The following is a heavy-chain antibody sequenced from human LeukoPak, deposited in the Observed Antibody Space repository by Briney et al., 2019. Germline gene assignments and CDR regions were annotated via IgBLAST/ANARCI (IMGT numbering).Heavy chain of an antibody. D-gene: IGHD7-27*01. CDR2: IYYSGST. CDR3: ARDGEGWFDP. V-gene: IGHV4-59*01. J-gene: IGHJ5*02. Sequence: SETLSLTCTVSGGSISSYYWSWIRQPPGKGLEWIGYIYYSGSTNYNPSLKSRVTISVDTSKNQFSLKLSSVTAADTAVYYCARDGEGWFDPWGQGTLVTVSS. CDR1: GGSISSYY.